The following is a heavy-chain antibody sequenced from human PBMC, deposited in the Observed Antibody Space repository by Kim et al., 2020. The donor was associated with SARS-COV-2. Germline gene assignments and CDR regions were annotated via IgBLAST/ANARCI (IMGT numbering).Heavy chain of an antibody. J-gene: IGHJ4*02. V-gene: IGHV1-2*02. Sequence: ASVKVSCKASGYTFTGYYMHWVRQAPGQGLEWMGWINPNSGDTNYAQKFQGRVTMTRDTSISTAYMELSRLRSDDTAVYYCARECKWEPSDYWGQGTLVTVSS. D-gene: IGHD1-26*01. CDR3: ARECKWEPSDY. CDR2: INPNSGDT. CDR1: GYTFTGYY.